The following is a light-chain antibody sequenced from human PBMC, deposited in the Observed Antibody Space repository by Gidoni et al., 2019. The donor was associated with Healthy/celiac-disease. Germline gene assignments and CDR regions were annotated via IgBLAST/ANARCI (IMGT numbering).Light chain of an antibody. CDR2: AAS. CDR1: QSISSY. Sequence: IQMTQSTSSLSASVGDRVTITCRASQSISSYLNWYQQKPGKAPKLLIYAASSLQSGVPSRFSGSGSGTDFTLTISSLQPEDFATYYCQQSYSTLTFGPGTKVDIK. V-gene: IGKV1-39*01. CDR3: QQSYSTLT. J-gene: IGKJ3*01.